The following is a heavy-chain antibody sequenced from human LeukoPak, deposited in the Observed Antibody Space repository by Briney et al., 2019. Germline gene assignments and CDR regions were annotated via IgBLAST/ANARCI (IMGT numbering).Heavy chain of an antibody. J-gene: IGHJ6*02. CDR2: ISGSGGST. CDR1: GFTFSSYA. Sequence: GGSLGLSCAASGFTFSSYAMSWVRQAPGKGLEWVSAISGSGGSTYYADSVKGRFTISRDNSKNTLYLQMNSLRAEDTAVYYCAKSRSNCSSTSCYTLPYYYYGMDVWGQGTTVTVSS. CDR3: AKSRSNCSSTSCYTLPYYYYGMDV. V-gene: IGHV3-23*01. D-gene: IGHD2-2*02.